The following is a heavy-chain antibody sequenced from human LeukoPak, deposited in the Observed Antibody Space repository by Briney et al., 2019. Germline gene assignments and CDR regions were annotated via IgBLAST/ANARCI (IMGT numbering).Heavy chain of an antibody. D-gene: IGHD3-22*01. J-gene: IGHJ4*02. CDR3: ARGDYYDGSGPIDY. CDR1: GFTFSSYT. V-gene: IGHV3-21*01. Sequence: GGSLRLSCAASGFTFSSYTMHWIRQAPGKGLEWVSSISGSNSYIFYADSVKGRFTVSRDNAKDSLYLQMNSLRAEDTAVYYCARGDYYDGSGPIDYWGQGTLVTVSS. CDR2: ISGSNSYI.